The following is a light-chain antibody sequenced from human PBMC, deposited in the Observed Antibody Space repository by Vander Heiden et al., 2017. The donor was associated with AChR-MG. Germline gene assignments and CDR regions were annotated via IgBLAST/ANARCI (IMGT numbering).Light chain of an antibody. CDR1: SSDIGAGYD. J-gene: IGLJ2*01. Sequence: QSVLTQPTSESGAPGQRVTISCTGSSSDIGAGYDVHWYQQLPGTAPKRLIYGNNNRPSGVPDRFSGSKSGTSASLAITGLQTEDEADYYCQSYDSSLGGLVFGGGTKLTVL. CDR3: QSYDSSLGGLV. V-gene: IGLV1-40*01. CDR2: GNN.